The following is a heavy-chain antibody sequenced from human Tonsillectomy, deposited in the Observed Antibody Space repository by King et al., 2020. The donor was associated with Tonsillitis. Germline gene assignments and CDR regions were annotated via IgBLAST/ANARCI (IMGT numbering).Heavy chain of an antibody. Sequence: QLQESGPGLVKPSETLSLTCTVSGGSISTYYWNWIRQPPGKGLEWIGYIYYSGSTNYNPSLKSRVTMSVDTSNNQFSLKLRSVTAADTAMYYCARDPGTAMVSPYCYFDLWGRGTLVTVSS. CDR2: IYYSGST. D-gene: IGHD5-18*01. V-gene: IGHV4-59*01. CDR1: GGSISTYY. J-gene: IGHJ2*01. CDR3: ARDPGTAMVSPYCYFDL.